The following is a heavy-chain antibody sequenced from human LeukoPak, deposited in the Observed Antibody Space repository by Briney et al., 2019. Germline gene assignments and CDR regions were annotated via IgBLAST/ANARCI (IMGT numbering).Heavy chain of an antibody. CDR1: GFTFNSYG. J-gene: IGHJ6*03. D-gene: IGHD3-10*01. Sequence: GGSLRLSCAASGFTFNSYGMHWVRHAPGKGLGWVAFIRFDGSKRYYAASVKGRFTISRDNSKNTLYLQMNSLKPEDTAVYYCASSGGGYYYGSGSPSYYYYMDVWGKGTTVTVSS. CDR3: ASSGGGYYYGSGSPSYYYYMDV. V-gene: IGHV3-30*02. CDR2: IRFDGSKR.